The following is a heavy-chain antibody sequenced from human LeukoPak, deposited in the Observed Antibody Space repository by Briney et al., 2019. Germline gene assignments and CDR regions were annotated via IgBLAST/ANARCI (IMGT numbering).Heavy chain of an antibody. CDR3: ASSHCSSTSCPFDY. D-gene: IGHD2-2*01. Sequence: SETLSLTCTVSGGSISSYYWSCIRQPPGNGLEWIGYIYYSGSTNYNPSLKSRVTISVDTSKNQFSLKLSSVTAADTAVYYCASSHCSSTSCPFDYWGQGTLVTVSS. CDR2: IYYSGST. CDR1: GGSISSYY. J-gene: IGHJ4*02. V-gene: IGHV4-59*01.